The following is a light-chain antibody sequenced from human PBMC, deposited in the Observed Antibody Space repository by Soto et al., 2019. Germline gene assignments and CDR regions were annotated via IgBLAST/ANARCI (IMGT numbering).Light chain of an antibody. Sequence: QSALTQPASVSGSPGQSSAISCTGTNSDVGGYNYVSWYQHHPGKAPKLMIYEVSNRPSGVSNRFSGSKSGNTASLTISGLQAEDEADYYCSSYTTSTTWVFGGGTQLTVL. CDR3: SSYTTSTTWV. J-gene: IGLJ3*02. CDR1: NSDVGGYNY. CDR2: EVS. V-gene: IGLV2-14*01.